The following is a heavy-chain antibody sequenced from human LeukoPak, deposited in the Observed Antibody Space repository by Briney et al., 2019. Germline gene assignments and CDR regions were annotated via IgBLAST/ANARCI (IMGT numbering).Heavy chain of an antibody. V-gene: IGHV5-51*01. CDR1: NYNFSTYW. D-gene: IGHD1-1*01. J-gene: IGHJ4*02. CDR3: TRLIRDQSTARYVFDS. Sequence: GDSLKFSCQASNYNFSTYWVGCVRHMSGKGLEWMGSIFPGDSDTKYSPTFQGQFTLSVETSIDSAYLQWSSLKASDTAIYYCTRLIRDQSTARYVFDSWGQGTLVTVSS. CDR2: IFPGDSDT.